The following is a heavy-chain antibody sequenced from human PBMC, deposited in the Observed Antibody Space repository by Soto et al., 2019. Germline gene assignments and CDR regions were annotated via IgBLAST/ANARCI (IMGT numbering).Heavy chain of an antibody. V-gene: IGHV1-18*01. D-gene: IGHD2-2*01. CDR3: ARSPMVPAASFAEYFQH. Sequence: ASVKVSCKASGYTFTSYGISWVRQAPGQGLEWMGWISAYNGNTNYAQKLQGRVTMTTDTSTSTAYMELRSLRSDDTAVYYCARSPMVPAASFAEYFQHWGQGTLVTVSS. CDR1: GYTFTSYG. CDR2: ISAYNGNT. J-gene: IGHJ1*01.